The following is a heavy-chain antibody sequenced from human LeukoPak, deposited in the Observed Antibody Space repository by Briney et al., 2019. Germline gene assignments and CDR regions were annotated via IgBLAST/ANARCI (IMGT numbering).Heavy chain of an antibody. D-gene: IGHD6-19*01. Sequence: GGSLRLSCTASGFTLSDYGMSWVRQAPGKGLEWVSAIIGSGVKTYYADSVKGRFTISRDNSKDTLHLQMNSLRAEDTALYYCAKDRGYSTGWYNYFYGMDVWGQGTTVTVSS. CDR2: IIGSGVKT. J-gene: IGHJ6*02. CDR3: AKDRGYSTGWYNYFYGMDV. CDR1: GFTLSDYG. V-gene: IGHV3-23*01.